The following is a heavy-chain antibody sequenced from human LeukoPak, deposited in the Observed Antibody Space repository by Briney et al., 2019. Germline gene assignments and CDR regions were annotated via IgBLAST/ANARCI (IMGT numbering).Heavy chain of an antibody. CDR1: GFTFSSYN. Sequence: GGSLRLSCAASGFTFSSYNMHWVRQAPGKGLEWVSSISSSSTHIYYADFLKGRSTISRDNAKYSLYLQVNSLRAEDTSVYYCARSASSSWYGLDVWGQGTTVTVSS. D-gene: IGHD6-13*01. CDR2: ISSSSTHI. CDR3: ARSASSSWYGLDV. V-gene: IGHV3-21*01. J-gene: IGHJ6*02.